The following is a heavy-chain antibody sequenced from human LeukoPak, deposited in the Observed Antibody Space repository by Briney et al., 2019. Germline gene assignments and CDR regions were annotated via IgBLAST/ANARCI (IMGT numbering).Heavy chain of an antibody. Sequence: GGSLRLSCAASGFTVSSNYMSWVRRAPGKGLEWVSIIYSGGRTYYADSVKGRFTISRDNSKDTLYLQMNSLRAEDTAVYYCARDQLGGYCSSTRCYTSFNSWGQGTLVTVSS. CDR2: IYSGGRT. CDR3: ARDQLGGYCSSTRCYTSFNS. CDR1: GFTVSSNY. D-gene: IGHD2-2*02. V-gene: IGHV3-53*01. J-gene: IGHJ5*02.